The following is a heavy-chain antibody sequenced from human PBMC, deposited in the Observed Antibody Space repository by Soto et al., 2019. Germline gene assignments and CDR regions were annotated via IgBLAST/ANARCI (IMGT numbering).Heavy chain of an antibody. D-gene: IGHD5-18*01. V-gene: IGHV3-30-3*01. J-gene: IGHJ5*02. CDR2: ISYDGSNR. CDR1: GFTFSIYA. Sequence: GGSLRLSCAASGFTFSIYAMHWVRQAPGKGLEWVALISYDGSNRYYADSVKGRFTISRDNSKNTLYLQMNSLRAEDTAVYYCARPVAVDTAMKNCFDPWGQGTLVTVSS. CDR3: ARPVAVDTAMKNCFDP.